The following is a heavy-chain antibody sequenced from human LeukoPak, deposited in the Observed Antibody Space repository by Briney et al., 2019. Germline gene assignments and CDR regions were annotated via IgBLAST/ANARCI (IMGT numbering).Heavy chain of an antibody. D-gene: IGHD3-22*01. CDR1: GYSFTSYW. V-gene: IGHV5-51*01. CDR3: ASSNVYYDSSGFFDY. J-gene: IGHJ4*02. Sequence: GESLEISCKGSGYSFTSYWIGWVRQMPGKGLEWMGIIYPGDSDTTYSPSFQGQVTISADNSISTAYLQWSSLKASDTAMYYCASSNVYYDSSGFFDYWGQGTLVTVSS. CDR2: IYPGDSDT.